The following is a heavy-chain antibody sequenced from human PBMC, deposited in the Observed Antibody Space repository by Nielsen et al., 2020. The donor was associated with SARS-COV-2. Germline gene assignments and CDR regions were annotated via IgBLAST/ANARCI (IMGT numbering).Heavy chain of an antibody. D-gene: IGHD4-17*01. J-gene: IGHJ4*02. CDR1: GFTFSSYG. Sequence: GGSLRLSCAASGFTFSSYGMHWVRQAPGKGLEWVAVIWYDGSNKYYADSVKGRFTISRDNSKNTLYLQMNSLRAEDTAVYYCARHLPTTVTDYWGQGTLVTVSS. V-gene: IGHV3-33*01. CDR3: ARHLPTTVTDY. CDR2: IWYDGSNK.